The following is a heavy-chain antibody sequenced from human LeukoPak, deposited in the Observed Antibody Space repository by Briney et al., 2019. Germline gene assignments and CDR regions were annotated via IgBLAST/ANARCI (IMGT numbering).Heavy chain of an antibody. CDR2: ISSSGTPI. CDR1: GFTFSSYE. Sequence: PGGSLRLSCAASGFTFSSYEMNWVRQAPGKGLEWVSYISSSGTPIHYADSVKGRFTISRDNGKNSLFLQMNSLRAEDTAVYYCAREKTACGGDCYDSWGQGTLVTVSS. J-gene: IGHJ4*02. V-gene: IGHV3-48*03. D-gene: IGHD2-21*01. CDR3: AREKTACGGDCYDS.